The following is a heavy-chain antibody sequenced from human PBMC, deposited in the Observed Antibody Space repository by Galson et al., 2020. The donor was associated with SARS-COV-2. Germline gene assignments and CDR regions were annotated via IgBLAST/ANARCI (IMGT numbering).Heavy chain of an antibody. D-gene: IGHD6-6*01. CDR2: IYFSGST. V-gene: IGHV4-59*01. Sequence: SETLSLTCTVSGDSISNYYWSWIRQPPGKGLEWIAYIYFSGSTNYNPSLQSRVTLSADTSKNQFSLKVSSVTAADTAVYYCARGRSSNFDYWGQGTLVTVSS. J-gene: IGHJ4*02. CDR1: GDSISNYY. CDR3: ARGRSSNFDY.